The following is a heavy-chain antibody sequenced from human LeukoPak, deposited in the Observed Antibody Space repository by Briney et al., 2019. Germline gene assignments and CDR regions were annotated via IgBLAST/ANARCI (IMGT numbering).Heavy chain of an antibody. CDR3: TRSYGMDV. V-gene: IGHV3-74*01. CDR2: ISNDGSAT. J-gene: IGHJ6*02. Sequence: PGGSLRLSCAASGFSFSGYWMHWVRQTPGEGLVWVSRISNDGSATTYADSVKGRFTISRDNAKNTVYLQMNSLRAEDTAVYYCTRSYGMDVWGQGTTVTVSS. CDR1: GFSFSGYW.